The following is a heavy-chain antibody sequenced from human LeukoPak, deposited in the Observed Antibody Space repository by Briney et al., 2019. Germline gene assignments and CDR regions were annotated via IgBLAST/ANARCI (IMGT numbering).Heavy chain of an antibody. D-gene: IGHD3-3*01. CDR2: ISYDGSNK. Sequence: PGGSLRLSCAASGFTFSSYAMHWVRQAPGKGLEWVAVISYDGSNKYYADSVKGRFTISRDNSKNTLYLQMNSLRAEDTAVYYCARENYDFWSGYYPSRSATRYYMDVWGKGTTVTVSS. J-gene: IGHJ6*03. CDR1: GFTFSSYA. CDR3: ARENYDFWSGYYPSRSATRYYMDV. V-gene: IGHV3-30-3*01.